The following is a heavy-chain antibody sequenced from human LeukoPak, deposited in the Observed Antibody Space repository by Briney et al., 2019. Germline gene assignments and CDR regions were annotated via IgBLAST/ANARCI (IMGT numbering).Heavy chain of an antibody. CDR1: GGSISSYY. J-gene: IGHJ6*02. V-gene: IGHV4-59*08. D-gene: IGHD3-22*01. CDR2: IYYSGST. Sequence: SETLSLTCTVSGGSISSYYWSWIRQPPGKGLEWIGYIYYSGSTNYNPSLKSRATISVDTSKNQFSLKLSSVTAADTAVYYCARHLKVGSVSRSSGYYLYYYGMDVWGQGTTVTVSS. CDR3: ARHLKVGSVSRSSGYYLYYYGMDV.